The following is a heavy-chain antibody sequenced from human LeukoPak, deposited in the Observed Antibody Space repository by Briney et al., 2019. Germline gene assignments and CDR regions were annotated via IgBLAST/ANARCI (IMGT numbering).Heavy chain of an antibody. CDR1: GGSISSGIYY. Sequence: SETLSLTCTVSGGSISSGIYYWNWVRQPAGEGLEWIGHIYTSGYTDYNPSLKSRVTISLDTSKNQFSLKLSSVTAADTAVYYWARGDYSYCSSNRCPNWFDPWGQGTLVTVSS. CDR2: IYTSGYT. D-gene: IGHD2-2*01. CDR3: ARGDYSYCSSNRCPNWFDP. J-gene: IGHJ5*02. V-gene: IGHV4-61*09.